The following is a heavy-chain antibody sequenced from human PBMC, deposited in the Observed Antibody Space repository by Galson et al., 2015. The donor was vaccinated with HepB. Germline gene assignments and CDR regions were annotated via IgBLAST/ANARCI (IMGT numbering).Heavy chain of an antibody. Sequence: SLRLSCAASGFTFSNYVMHWVRQAPGKGLEWVAFISYDGSNKNYADSVKGRFTISRDNSKSTLHLEMSSLKTEDMAVYYCAREVDWNSLDYWGQGTLVTVSS. CDR3: AREVDWNSLDY. CDR2: ISYDGSNK. V-gene: IGHV3-30-3*01. J-gene: IGHJ4*02. D-gene: IGHD1-7*01. CDR1: GFTFSNYV.